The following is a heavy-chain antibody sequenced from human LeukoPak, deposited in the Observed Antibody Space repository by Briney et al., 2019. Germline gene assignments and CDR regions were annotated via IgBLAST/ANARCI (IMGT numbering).Heavy chain of an antibody. CDR3: AKDQWLVLDH. J-gene: IGHJ4*02. D-gene: IGHD6-19*01. CDR1: EFSVGSNY. CDR2: IRYDGSSK. V-gene: IGHV3-30*02. Sequence: GGSLRLSCAASEFSVGSNYMTWVRQAPGKGLEWVAFIRYDGSSKYYADSEMGRFTISRDNSKNTLYLQMNSLRVDDTAVYYCAKDQWLVLDHWGQGILVTVSS.